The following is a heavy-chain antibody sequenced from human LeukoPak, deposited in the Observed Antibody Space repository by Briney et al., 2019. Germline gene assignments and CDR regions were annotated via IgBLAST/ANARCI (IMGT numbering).Heavy chain of an antibody. Sequence: GGSLRLSCAASGFTFRTYGMHWVRQAPGKGLEWVAFISYNGSNTYFGDSVKGRFTISRDNSENTLYLEMHSLRPEDTAVYYCARGFVEPGDAFDIWGQGTMVTVSS. V-gene: IGHV3-30*03. J-gene: IGHJ3*02. CDR2: ISYNGSNT. D-gene: IGHD1-14*01. CDR1: GFTFRTYG. CDR3: ARGFVEPGDAFDI.